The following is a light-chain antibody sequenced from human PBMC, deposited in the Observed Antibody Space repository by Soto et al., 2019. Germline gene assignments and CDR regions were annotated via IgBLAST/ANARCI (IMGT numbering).Light chain of an antibody. CDR1: SGGVGSYNY. J-gene: IGLJ2*01. CDR2: DVT. Sequence: QSVLTQPASVSGSPGQSITISCTGTSGGVGSYNYVSWYQQHPGKAPKLMIYDVTNRPSGVSNRFSGSKSGNTASLTISGLQAEDEADYYCSSYTGSSTVLFGGGTKVTVL. CDR3: SSYTGSSTVL. V-gene: IGLV2-14*03.